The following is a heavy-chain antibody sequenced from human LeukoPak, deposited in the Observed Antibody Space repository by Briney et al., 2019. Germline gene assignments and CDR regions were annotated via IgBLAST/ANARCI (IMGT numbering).Heavy chain of an antibody. V-gene: IGHV3-66*01. Sequence: PGGSLRLSCAASGFTFSSSAMSWVRQAPGKGLEWVSVIYSGGYTYYADSVKGRFTISRDYSKNTLYLQMNSLRAEDTAVYYCARDRGSGLDYWGQGTLVTVSS. CDR2: IYSGGYT. D-gene: IGHD3-10*01. CDR3: ARDRGSGLDY. CDR1: GFTFSSSA. J-gene: IGHJ4*02.